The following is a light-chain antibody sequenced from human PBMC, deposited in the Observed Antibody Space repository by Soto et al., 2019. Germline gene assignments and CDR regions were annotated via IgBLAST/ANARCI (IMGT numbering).Light chain of an antibody. Sequence: QSALPRPASVSGSPGQSITISCTGTRSDVGGYNYVSWYQQHPGKAPKLIIYEVSSRPLGVSNRFSGSKSGNTASLTLSGLQAEDEADYSCNAYTSKSTGVFGTGTKLTVL. V-gene: IGLV2-14*01. J-gene: IGLJ1*01. CDR3: NAYTSKSTGV. CDR2: EVS. CDR1: RSDVGGYNY.